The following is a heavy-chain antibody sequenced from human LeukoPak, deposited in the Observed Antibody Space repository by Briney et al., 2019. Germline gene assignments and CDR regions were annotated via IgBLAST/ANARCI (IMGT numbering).Heavy chain of an antibody. CDR3: ARVGTTVTTNWFDP. Sequence: PSETLSLTCTVSGGSIRSYYWSWIRQPPGKGLEWIGYIYYSGSTNYNPSLKSRVTISVDTSKNQFSLKVSSVTAADTAVYYCARVGTTVTTNWFDPWGQGTLVTVSS. CDR2: IYYSGST. CDR1: GGSIRSYY. D-gene: IGHD4-11*01. J-gene: IGHJ5*02. V-gene: IGHV4-59*01.